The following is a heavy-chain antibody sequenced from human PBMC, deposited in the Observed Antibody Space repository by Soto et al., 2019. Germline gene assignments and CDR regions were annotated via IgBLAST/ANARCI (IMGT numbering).Heavy chain of an antibody. CDR2: ISGSGGST. CDR1: GFTFSSYA. CDR3: AKTWGSIVGAPFDY. J-gene: IGHJ4*02. D-gene: IGHD1-26*01. Sequence: EVQLLESGGGLVQPGGSLRLSCAASGFTFSSYAMSWFRQAPGKGREWVSAISGSGGSTYYADSVKGRFTISRDNSKNTLYLQMNSLRAEDTAVYYCAKTWGSIVGAPFDYWGQGTLVTVSS. V-gene: IGHV3-23*01.